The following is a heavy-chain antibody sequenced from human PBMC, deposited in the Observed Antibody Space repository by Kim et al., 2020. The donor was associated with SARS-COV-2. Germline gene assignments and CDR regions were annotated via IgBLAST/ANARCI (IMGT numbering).Heavy chain of an antibody. D-gene: IGHD6-13*01. V-gene: IGHV5-51*01. CDR3: ARQELVLNWFDP. Sequence: SYSPSFRGQVTISADKSISTAYLQWSSLKASDTAMYYCARQELVLNWFDPWGQGTLVTVSS. J-gene: IGHJ5*02.